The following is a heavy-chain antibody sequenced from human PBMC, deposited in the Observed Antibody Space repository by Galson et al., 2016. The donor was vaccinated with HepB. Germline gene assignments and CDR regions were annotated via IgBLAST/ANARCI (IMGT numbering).Heavy chain of an antibody. CDR1: GFTFSNYC. J-gene: IGHJ5*01. CDR2: SSNSASTI. D-gene: IGHD2-2*01. CDR3: AREAVVPGMRGFGWFDS. V-gene: IGHV3-48*03. Sequence: SLRLSCAASGFTFSNYCRRWVRQAPGKGLECVSDSSNSASTIYYADSLKGRFTISRDNATNSLYLQMNSLRDEDTAIYYCAREAVVPGMRGFGWFDSWGQGTLVTVSS.